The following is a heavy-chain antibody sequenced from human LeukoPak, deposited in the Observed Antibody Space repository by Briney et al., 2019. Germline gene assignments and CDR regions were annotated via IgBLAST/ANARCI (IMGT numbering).Heavy chain of an antibody. Sequence: SGGSLRLSCTASGFTFSSYWMSWVRQAPGKGLEWVANTDQVEGERYYVDSVKGRFIISRDNAKNSLYLQMNSLRAEDTAVYYCATRGYSYGPKFDYWGQGTLVTVSS. CDR1: GFTFSSYW. V-gene: IGHV3-7*01. D-gene: IGHD5-18*01. CDR3: ATRGYSYGPKFDY. CDR2: TDQVEGER. J-gene: IGHJ4*02.